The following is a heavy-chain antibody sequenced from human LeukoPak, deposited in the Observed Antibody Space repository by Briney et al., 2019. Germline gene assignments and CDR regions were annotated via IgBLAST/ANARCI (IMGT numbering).Heavy chain of an antibody. V-gene: IGHV3-30-3*02. CDR1: GFTFSSYA. J-gene: IGHJ6*03. CDR2: ISYDGSNK. Sequence: PGGSLRLSCAASGFTFSSYAMHWVRQAPGKGLEWVAVISYDGSNKYYADSVKGRFTISRDNSKNTLYLQMNSLRAEDTAVYYCAKRLAAAGTSYYYYMDVWGKGTTVTVSS. D-gene: IGHD6-13*01. CDR3: AKRLAAAGTSYYYYMDV.